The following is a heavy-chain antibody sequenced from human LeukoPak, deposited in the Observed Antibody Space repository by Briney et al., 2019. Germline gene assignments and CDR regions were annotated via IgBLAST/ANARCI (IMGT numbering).Heavy chain of an antibody. V-gene: IGHV3-74*01. CDR3: ARDAVDTANAV. CDR1: GFTFSSYW. CDR2: INSDGSIT. D-gene: IGHD5-18*01. J-gene: IGHJ6*02. Sequence: GGSLRLSCAASGFTFSSYWMNWVRQAPGKGLMWVSHINSDGSITSYADSVKGRFTISRDNAKNTLYLQMNSLRAEDTAVYYCARDAVDTANAVWGQGTTVTVSS.